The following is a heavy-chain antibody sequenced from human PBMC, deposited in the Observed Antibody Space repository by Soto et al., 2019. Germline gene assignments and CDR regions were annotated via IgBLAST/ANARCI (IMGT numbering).Heavy chain of an antibody. CDR1: GDSISTNY. D-gene: IGHD3-3*01. CDR3: ARGQTQFWNYFAY. V-gene: IGHV4-59*01. CDR2: IYDSGST. J-gene: IGHJ4*02. Sequence: SETLSLTCTVSGDSISTNYWTWIRQSPGKGLEWIGYIYDSGSTNYNPSLKSRVTISADKSKNQFSLNLSSVTAADTAVYYCARGQTQFWNYFAYWGQGTQVTVSS.